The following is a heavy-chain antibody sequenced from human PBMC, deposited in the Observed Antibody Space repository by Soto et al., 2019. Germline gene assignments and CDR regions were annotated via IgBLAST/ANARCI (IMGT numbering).Heavy chain of an antibody. Sequence: SETLAIHCIVSRGSVRSGTYGWSRVRQPPGKGLEWIGYLYYSGTTYYTPSLKSRLTMSMDMANDHFSLNLTSVTAADTAVYFCARGHYYYGIDVWGQGITVTVSS. J-gene: IGHJ6*02. CDR2: LYYSGTT. V-gene: IGHV4-30-2*01. CDR1: RGSVRSGTYG. CDR3: ARGHYYYGIDV.